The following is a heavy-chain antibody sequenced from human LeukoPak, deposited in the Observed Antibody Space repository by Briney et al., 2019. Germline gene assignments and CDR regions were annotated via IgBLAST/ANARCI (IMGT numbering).Heavy chain of an antibody. CDR2: IYPVDSDT. Sequence: GESLKISCKGSGYSFTTYWIGWVRQMPGKGLEWMGIIYPVDSDTTYSPSFQGQVTISADKSINTAYLQWSSLKASDTAMYYCARRGHSGSFLDAFDIWGEGTMVTVSS. D-gene: IGHD1-26*01. J-gene: IGHJ3*02. CDR3: ARRGHSGSFLDAFDI. CDR1: GYSFTTYW. V-gene: IGHV5-51*01.